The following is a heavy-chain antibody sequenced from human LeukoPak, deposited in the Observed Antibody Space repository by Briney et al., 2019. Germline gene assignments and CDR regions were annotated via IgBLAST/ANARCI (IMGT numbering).Heavy chain of an antibody. D-gene: IGHD1-26*01. CDR1: GYTFIGYY. J-gene: IGHJ4*02. V-gene: IGHV1-2*02. Sequence: ASVKVSCKASGYTFIGYYMHWVRQAPGQGLEWMGWINPDSGGTNYAQKFQGRVTMTRDTSISTAYMQLSRLSSDDTAVYYCAKSVGATLFDYWGQGTLVTVSS. CDR2: INPDSGGT. CDR3: AKSVGATLFDY.